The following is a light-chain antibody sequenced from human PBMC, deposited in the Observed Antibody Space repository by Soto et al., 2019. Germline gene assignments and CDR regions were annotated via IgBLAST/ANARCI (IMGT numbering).Light chain of an antibody. CDR2: GAS. CDR1: QSVSTN. Sequence: EIVMTQSPATLSVPPGERATLSCRASQSVSTNFAWYQQKPGQAPRLLIYGASTRATAVPARFTASGSGTEFTLTISSLQSEVFAVYYCHQRQSWPRTFGQGTKVDI. V-gene: IGKV3-15*01. J-gene: IGKJ1*01. CDR3: HQRQSWPRT.